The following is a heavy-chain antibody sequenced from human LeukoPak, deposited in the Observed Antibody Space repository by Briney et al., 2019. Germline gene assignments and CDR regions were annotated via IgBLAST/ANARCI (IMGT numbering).Heavy chain of an antibody. Sequence: PSQTQSLTCTVSGGSISGYFWNWIRQPPGKGLEWIGYIYYSGSTNYNPSLKSRVTMSVDTSKNQFSLTLNSETAADTAVYYCARRGSSGWHFDYWGQGTLVTVSS. CDR2: IYYSGST. D-gene: IGHD6-19*01. CDR3: ARRGSSGWHFDY. CDR1: GGSISGYF. V-gene: IGHV4-59*01. J-gene: IGHJ4*02.